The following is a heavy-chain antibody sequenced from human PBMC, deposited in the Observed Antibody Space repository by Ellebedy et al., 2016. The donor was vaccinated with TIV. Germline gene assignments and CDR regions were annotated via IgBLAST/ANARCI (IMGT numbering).Heavy chain of an antibody. CDR2: IYTSGNT. CDR3: AKKDGDF. V-gene: IGHV4-4*07. J-gene: IGHJ4*02. Sequence: MPSETLTLTCTVSGVSVSNYHWTWIRQPAGSGLEWIGLIYTSGNTNYNPSLRSRVTMSVDTSKNQLSLKLTPGTAADTAVYYCAKKDGDFWGQGTLVTVSS. CDR1: GVSVSNYH.